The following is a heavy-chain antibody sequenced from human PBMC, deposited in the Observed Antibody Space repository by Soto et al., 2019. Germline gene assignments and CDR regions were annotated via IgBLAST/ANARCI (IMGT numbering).Heavy chain of an antibody. Sequence: QVQLQESGPGLVKPSQTLSLTCTVSGGSISSGGYHWSWIRQHPGKGLEWIGYIYYSGSIDYNPSLKSRITISVDTSKNQFSLKLSSVTAADTAVYYCARGHTALVIWGQGTTVTVSS. D-gene: IGHD5-18*01. V-gene: IGHV4-31*02. CDR3: ARGHTALVI. CDR1: GGSISSGGYH. J-gene: IGHJ6*02. CDR2: IYYSGSI.